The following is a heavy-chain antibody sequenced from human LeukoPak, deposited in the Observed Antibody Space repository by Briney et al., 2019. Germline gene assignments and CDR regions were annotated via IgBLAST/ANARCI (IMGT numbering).Heavy chain of an antibody. V-gene: IGHV1-69*13. CDR2: IIPIFGTA. CDR1: GGTFSSYA. D-gene: IGHD2-21*02. Sequence: SVKASCKASGGTFSSYAISWVRQAPGQGLEWMGGIIPIFGTANYAQKFQGRVTITADESTSTAYMELSSLRSEDTAVYYCARDLDCGGDCQSDAFDIWGQGTMVTVSS. J-gene: IGHJ3*02. CDR3: ARDLDCGGDCQSDAFDI.